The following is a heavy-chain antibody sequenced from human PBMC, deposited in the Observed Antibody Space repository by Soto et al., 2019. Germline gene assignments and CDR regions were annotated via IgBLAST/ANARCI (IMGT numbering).Heavy chain of an antibody. Sequence: QVQLVQSGAEVKKPGSSVKVSCKASGGTFSSYAISWVRQAPGQGLEWMGGIIPIFGTANYAQKFQGRVTITADESTSTAYMELSSLRSEDTALYYCARPGRRVQRVHYYYYGMDVWGQGTTVTVSS. V-gene: IGHV1-69*01. CDR3: ARPGRRVQRVHYYYYGMDV. CDR1: GGTFSSYA. D-gene: IGHD1-1*01. J-gene: IGHJ6*02. CDR2: IIPIFGTA.